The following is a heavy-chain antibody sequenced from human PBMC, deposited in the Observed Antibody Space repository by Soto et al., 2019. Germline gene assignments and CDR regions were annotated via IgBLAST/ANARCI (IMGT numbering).Heavy chain of an antibody. D-gene: IGHD3-3*01. J-gene: IGHJ6*02. Sequence: GGSLRLSCAASGFTFSSYSMNWVRQAPGKGLEWVSSISSSSSYIYYADSVKGRFTISRDNAKNSLYLQMNSLRAEDTAVYYCARGFTIFGVVIPYYYYYGMDVWGQGTTVTVSS. CDR2: ISSSSSYI. V-gene: IGHV3-21*01. CDR1: GFTFSSYS. CDR3: ARGFTIFGVVIPYYYYYGMDV.